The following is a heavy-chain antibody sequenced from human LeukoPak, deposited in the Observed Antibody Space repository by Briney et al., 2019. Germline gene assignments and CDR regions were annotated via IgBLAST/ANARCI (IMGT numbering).Heavy chain of an antibody. Sequence: PGGSLRLSCAASGFAFNTYSMNWVRQAPGKGLEWVSFIFSSSTYIYYTDSVKGRFTISRDNARNSLYLQMNSLRAEDTAVYYCARALVGAHNWGQGTLVTVSS. V-gene: IGHV3-21*04. CDR3: ARALVGAHN. CDR1: GFAFNTYS. J-gene: IGHJ4*02. D-gene: IGHD1-26*01. CDR2: IFSSSTYI.